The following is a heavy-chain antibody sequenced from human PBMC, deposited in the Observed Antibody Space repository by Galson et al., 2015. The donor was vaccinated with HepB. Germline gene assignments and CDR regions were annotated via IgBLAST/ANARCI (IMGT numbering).Heavy chain of an antibody. V-gene: IGHV3-15*01. CDR1: GFTFSNAW. CDR3: TTVSLDYYDSSGYYYVDY. J-gene: IGHJ4*02. Sequence: SLRLSCAASGFTFSNAWMSWVRQAPGKGLEWVGRIKSKTDGGTTDYAAPVKGRFTISRDDSKNTLYLQVNSLKTEDTAVYYCTTVSLDYYDSSGYYYVDYWGQGTLVTVSS. CDR2: IKSKTDGGTT. D-gene: IGHD3-22*01.